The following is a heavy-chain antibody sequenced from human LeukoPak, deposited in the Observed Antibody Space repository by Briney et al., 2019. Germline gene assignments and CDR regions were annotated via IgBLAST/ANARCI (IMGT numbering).Heavy chain of an antibody. CDR1: GFTFSSYW. CDR2: INSDGSST. J-gene: IGHJ6*02. Sequence: GGSLRLSCAASGFTFSSYWMHWVRQAPGKGLVWVSRINSDGSSTSYADSVKGRFTISRDNAKNTLYLQMNSLRAEDTAVYYCAGTIFGYGRIMDVWGQGTPVTVSS. D-gene: IGHD3-3*01. CDR3: AGTIFGYGRIMDV. V-gene: IGHV3-74*01.